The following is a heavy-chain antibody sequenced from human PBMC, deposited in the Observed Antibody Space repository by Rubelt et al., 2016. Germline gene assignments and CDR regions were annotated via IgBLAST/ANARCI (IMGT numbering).Heavy chain of an antibody. J-gene: IGHJ4*02. D-gene: IGHD1-7*01. CDR2: INHSGST. Sequence: QVQLQESGPGLVKPSETLSLACTVSGDSSTAYSWSWIRQPPGKGLEWIGEINHSGSTYYNPSLKSRVTISVDTSKNQFSLKLSAVTAADTAVYYWASREYNWNYGPDYWGQGTLVTVSS. CDR1: GDSSTAYS. V-gene: IGHV4-38-2*02. CDR3: ASREYNWNYGPDY.